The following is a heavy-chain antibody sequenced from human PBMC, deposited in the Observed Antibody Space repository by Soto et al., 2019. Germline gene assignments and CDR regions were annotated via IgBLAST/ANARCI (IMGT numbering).Heavy chain of an antibody. Sequence: TSETLSLTCTVSGGSISSYYWSWIRQPPGKGLEWIGYIYYSGSTNYNPSLKSRVTISVDTSKNQFSLKLSSVTAADTAVYYCARDGAVAGTYDYWGQGTLVTVSS. D-gene: IGHD6-19*01. CDR3: ARDGAVAGTYDY. CDR1: GGSISSYY. J-gene: IGHJ4*02. V-gene: IGHV4-59*01. CDR2: IYYSGST.